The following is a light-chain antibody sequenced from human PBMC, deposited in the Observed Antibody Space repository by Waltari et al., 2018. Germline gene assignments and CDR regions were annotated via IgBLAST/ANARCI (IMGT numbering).Light chain of an antibody. V-gene: IGLV4-69*01. CDR2: VNSDGSQ. J-gene: IGLJ3*02. CDR3: QTGGHGTWV. CDR1: SGHSSNI. Sequence: QLVVTQSPSASAPLGASVKLTCTLSSGHSSNIVAWLQQRPEKGPRNWLKVNSDGSQTKGDDLPDRFSGSGSGAERYLTISSLQPDDEADYYCQTGGHGTWVFGGGTTLTVL.